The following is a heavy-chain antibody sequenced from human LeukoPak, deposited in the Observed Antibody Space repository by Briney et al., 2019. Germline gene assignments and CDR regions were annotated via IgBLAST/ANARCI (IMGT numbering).Heavy chain of an antibody. V-gene: IGHV3-23*01. Sequence: GGSLRLSCAASQFTLSDYGMHWVRQAPGKGLEWVSAIGGRGGGTYYADSVKGRFTVSRDDSKNTLYLQMNSLRAEDTAVYYCAKWGDYDILTGYYDSDYWGQGTLVTVSS. CDR2: IGGRGGGT. D-gene: IGHD3-9*01. CDR3: AKWGDYDILTGYYDSDY. J-gene: IGHJ4*02. CDR1: QFTLSDYG.